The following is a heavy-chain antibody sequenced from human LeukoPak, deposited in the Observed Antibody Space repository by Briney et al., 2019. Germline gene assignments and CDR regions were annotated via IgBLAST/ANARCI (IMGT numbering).Heavy chain of an antibody. D-gene: IGHD1-1*01. V-gene: IGHV3-23*01. J-gene: IGHJ3*02. Sequence: GGSLRLSCAASGFTFSSCGMSWVRQAPGKGLEWVSGLSGSGGNTYYADSVKGRFTISRDNSKNTLYLQMNSLRAEDTAVYYCAKGDNWNVNAVDMWGQGTMVTVSS. CDR1: GFTFSSCG. CDR3: AKGDNWNVNAVDM. CDR2: LSGSGGNT.